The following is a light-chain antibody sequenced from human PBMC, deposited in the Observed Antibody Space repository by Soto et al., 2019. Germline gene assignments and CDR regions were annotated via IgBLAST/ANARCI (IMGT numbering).Light chain of an antibody. CDR2: GAS. J-gene: IGKJ4*01. CDR3: QQYGSSHLT. V-gene: IGKV3-20*01. Sequence: EIVLTQSPGTLSLSPGERATLSCRASQSVDNYFLTWYQQKAGQPPRLLIYGASNRATGIPDRFSGSGSGTDFTLTISRLEPEDFAVYYCQQYGSSHLTFGGGTKVEIK. CDR1: QSVDNYF.